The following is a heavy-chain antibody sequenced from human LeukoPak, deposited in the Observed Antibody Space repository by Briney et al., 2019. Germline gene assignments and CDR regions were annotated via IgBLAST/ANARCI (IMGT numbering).Heavy chain of an antibody. D-gene: IGHD2-8*01. V-gene: IGHV5-51*01. CDR2: IYPGDSDT. J-gene: IGHJ3*02. CDR3: AMTYFYANGGYIADAFDI. Sequence: GESLQISCKGSGYSFTSYWIGWVRQMPGKGLEWMGIIYPGDSDTRYSPSFQGQVTISVDKSIDTAYLHWSSLKASDTAMYYCAMTYFYANGGYIADAFDIWGQGTMVTVSS. CDR1: GYSFTSYW.